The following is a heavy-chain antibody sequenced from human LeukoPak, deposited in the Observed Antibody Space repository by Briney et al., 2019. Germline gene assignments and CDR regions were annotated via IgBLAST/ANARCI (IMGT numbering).Heavy chain of an antibody. CDR1: GGSFSGYY. D-gene: IGHD3-3*01. CDR3: ARAITIFGVAPFDY. Sequence: KASEALSLTCAVYGGSFSGYYWSWIRQPPGKGLEWIGEINHSGSTNYNPSLKSRVTISVDTSKNQFSLKLSSVTAADTAVYYCARAITIFGVAPFDYWGQGTLVTVSS. CDR2: INHSGST. V-gene: IGHV4-34*01. J-gene: IGHJ4*02.